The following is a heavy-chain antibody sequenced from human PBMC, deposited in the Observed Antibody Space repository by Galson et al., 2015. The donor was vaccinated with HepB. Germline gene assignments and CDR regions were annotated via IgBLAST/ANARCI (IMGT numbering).Heavy chain of an antibody. CDR2: IIPIFGTA. Sequence: SVKVSCKASGGTFSSYAISWVRQAPGQGLERMGGIIPIFGTANYAQKFQGRVTITADESTSTAYMELSSLRSEDTAVYYCASPTMGFWSGSYFDYWGQGTLVTVSS. D-gene: IGHD3-3*01. CDR3: ASPTMGFWSGSYFDY. V-gene: IGHV1-69*13. J-gene: IGHJ4*02. CDR1: GGTFSSYA.